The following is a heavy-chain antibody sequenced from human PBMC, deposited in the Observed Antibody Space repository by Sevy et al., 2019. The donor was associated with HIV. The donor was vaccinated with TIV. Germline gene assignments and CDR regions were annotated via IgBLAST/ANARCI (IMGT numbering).Heavy chain of an antibody. CDR2: ISGNGGYT. CDR1: GFTFSSYA. V-gene: IGHV3-23*01. CDR3: AKRSGYYDSSGYLGRYFDY. J-gene: IGHJ4*02. Sequence: GGSLRLSCAASGFTFSSYAVSWVRQAPGKGLEWVSVISGNGGYTYYADSVKGRFTISRDNSKNTLYPQMNSLRAEDTAVYYCAKRSGYYDSSGYLGRYFDYWGQGTLVTVSS. D-gene: IGHD3-22*01.